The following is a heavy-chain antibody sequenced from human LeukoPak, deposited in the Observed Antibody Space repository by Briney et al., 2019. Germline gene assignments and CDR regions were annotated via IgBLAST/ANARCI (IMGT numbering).Heavy chain of an antibody. Sequence: SETLSLTCTVSGGSISSYYWSWIRQPAGKGLEWIGRIYTSGSTNYNPSLKSRVTISVDTSKNQFSLKLSSVTAADTAVYYCARDSYSSSWYLAFDIWGQGTMVTVSS. D-gene: IGHD6-13*01. J-gene: IGHJ3*02. V-gene: IGHV4-4*07. CDR1: GGSISSYY. CDR2: IYTSGST. CDR3: ARDSYSSSWYLAFDI.